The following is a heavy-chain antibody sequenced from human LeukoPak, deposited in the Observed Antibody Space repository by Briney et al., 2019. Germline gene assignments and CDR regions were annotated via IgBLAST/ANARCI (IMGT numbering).Heavy chain of an antibody. Sequence: SVKVSCKASGFTFTSSAVQWVRQARGQRLEWIGWIVVGSGNTNYAQKFQERVTITRDMSTSTAYMELSSLRSEDTAVYYCAAGVMVVGARTNAFDIWGQGTMVTVSS. V-gene: IGHV1-58*01. J-gene: IGHJ3*02. CDR3: AAGVMVVGARTNAFDI. CDR2: IVVGSGNT. D-gene: IGHD1-26*01. CDR1: GFTFTSSA.